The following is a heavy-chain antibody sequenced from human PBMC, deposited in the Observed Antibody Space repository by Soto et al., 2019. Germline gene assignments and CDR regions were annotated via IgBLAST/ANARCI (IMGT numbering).Heavy chain of an antibody. CDR3: ARQIYDSDTGPNFQYYFDS. Sequence: GESLKISCKGSGYSFAGYWITWVRQKPGKGLEWMGRIDPSDSQTYYSPSFRGHVTITATKSITTVFLQWSSLRASDTAMYYCARQIYDSDTGPNFQYYFDSWGQGTPVTVSS. D-gene: IGHD3-22*01. J-gene: IGHJ4*02. V-gene: IGHV5-10-1*01. CDR2: IDPSDSQT. CDR1: GYSFAGYW.